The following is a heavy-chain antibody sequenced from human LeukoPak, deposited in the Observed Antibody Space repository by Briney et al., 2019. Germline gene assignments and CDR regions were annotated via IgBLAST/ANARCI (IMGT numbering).Heavy chain of an antibody. J-gene: IGHJ4*02. V-gene: IGHV2-70*11. CDR1: GFSLSTSGMC. CDR3: ARITPAGRQLDY. D-gene: IGHD6-13*01. CDR2: IDWDDDK. Sequence: SGPTLVNPTQTLSLTCTFSGFSLSTSGMCVSWIRQPPGKALEWLARIDWDDDKYYSTSLKTRLTISKDTSRNQVVLTMTNMDPVDTATYYCARITPAGRQLDYWGQGTLVTVSS.